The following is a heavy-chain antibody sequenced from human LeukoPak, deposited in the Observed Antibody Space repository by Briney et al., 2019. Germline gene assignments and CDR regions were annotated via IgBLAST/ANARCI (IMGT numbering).Heavy chain of an antibody. CDR3: ARDRRTMTTCDY. D-gene: IGHD4-17*01. J-gene: IGHJ4*02. CDR2: ISSSSTYI. CDR1: GFTFSSYT. Sequence: GGSLRLSCAASGFTFSSYTMKWVGQAPGKGREWVSSISSSSTYIYYADSVKGRFTISRDNAKNSLYLQMNSLRAEDTALYYCARDRRTMTTCDYWGQGTLVTVSS. V-gene: IGHV3-21*01.